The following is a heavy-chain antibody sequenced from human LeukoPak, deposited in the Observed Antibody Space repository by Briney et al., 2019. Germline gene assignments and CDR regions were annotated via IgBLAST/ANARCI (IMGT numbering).Heavy chain of an antibody. CDR3: AHSPYDYVWGSYRDEFDY. CDR1: GFSLSTSGVG. V-gene: IGHV2-5*01. D-gene: IGHD3-16*02. J-gene: IGHJ4*02. Sequence: SGPTLVNPTQTLTLTCTFSGFSLSTSGVGVGWIRQPPGKALEWLALIYWNDDKRYSPSLKSRLTITKDTSKNQVVLTMTNMAPVDTATYYCAHSPYDYVWGSYRDEFDYWGQGTLVTVSS. CDR2: IYWNDDK.